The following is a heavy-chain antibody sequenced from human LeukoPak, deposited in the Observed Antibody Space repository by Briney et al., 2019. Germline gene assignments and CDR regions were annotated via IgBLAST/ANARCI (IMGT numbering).Heavy chain of an antibody. V-gene: IGHV3-33*01. CDR2: IWYDGSSK. D-gene: IGHD5-24*01. J-gene: IGHJ4*02. Sequence: GRSLRLSCAASGFTFSSYAMHWVRQAPGKGLEWVAIIWYDGSSKYYADSVKGRFTISRDNSKNTLYLQMNSLRAEDTSVYFCARDRAMASLYYFDYWGQGTLVTVSS. CDR1: GFTFSSYA. CDR3: ARDRAMASLYYFDY.